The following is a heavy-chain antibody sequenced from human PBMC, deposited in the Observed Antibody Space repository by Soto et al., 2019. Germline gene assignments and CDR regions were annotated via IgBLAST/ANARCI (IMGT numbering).Heavy chain of an antibody. J-gene: IGHJ3*01. D-gene: IGHD1-26*01. CDR1: GYTFTSYE. V-gene: IGHV1-8*01. CDR2: MNPNSGNT. CDR3: ATERWEDAFDV. Sequence: GASVKVSCKASGYTFTSYEINWVRQATGQGLEWMGWMNPNSGNTGYAQKFQGRVTMTRNTSISTAYMELSSLRFEDTAVYYCATERWEDAFDVWGQGTMVTVSS.